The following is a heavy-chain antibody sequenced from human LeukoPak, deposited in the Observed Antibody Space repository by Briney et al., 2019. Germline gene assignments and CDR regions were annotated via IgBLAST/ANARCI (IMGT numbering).Heavy chain of an antibody. CDR1: GDSISSSSYY. D-gene: IGHD6-19*01. CDR2: IYYSGST. Sequence: PSETLSLTCTVSGDSISSSSYYWGWIRQPPGKGLEWIGSIYYSGSTYYNPSLKSRVTISVDTSKNQFSLKLSSVTAADTAVYYCARDISEYSSGWSNWFDPWGQGTLVTVSS. V-gene: IGHV4-39*07. CDR3: ARDISEYSSGWSNWFDP. J-gene: IGHJ5*02.